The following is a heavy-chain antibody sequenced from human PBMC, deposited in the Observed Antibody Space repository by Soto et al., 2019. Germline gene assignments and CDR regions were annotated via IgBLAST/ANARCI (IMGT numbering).Heavy chain of an antibody. CDR3: ARVGYCSGGSCYGIDY. CDR1: GGSFSGYY. V-gene: IGHV4-34*01. Sequence: QVQLQQWGAGLLKPSETLSLTCAVYGGSFSGYYWSWIRQPPGKGLEWIGEINHSGSTNYNPSLKRRVTISVDTSKNQFSLKLSSVTAADTAVYYCARVGYCSGGSCYGIDYWGQGTLVTVSS. CDR2: INHSGST. J-gene: IGHJ4*02. D-gene: IGHD2-15*01.